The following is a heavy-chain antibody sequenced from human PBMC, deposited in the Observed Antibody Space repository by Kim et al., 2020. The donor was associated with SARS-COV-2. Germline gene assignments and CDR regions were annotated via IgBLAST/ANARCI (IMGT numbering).Heavy chain of an antibody. CDR1: GFTFSSYA. J-gene: IGHJ4*02. CDR3: ARVGRWLVREYFDY. V-gene: IGHV3-30*04. D-gene: IGHD6-19*01. CDR2: ISYDGSNK. Sequence: GGSLRLSCAASGFTFSSYAMHWVRQAPGKGLEWVAVISYDGSNKYYADSVKGRFTISRDNSKNTLYLQMNSLRAEDTAVYYCARVGRWLVREYFDYWGQGTLVTVSS.